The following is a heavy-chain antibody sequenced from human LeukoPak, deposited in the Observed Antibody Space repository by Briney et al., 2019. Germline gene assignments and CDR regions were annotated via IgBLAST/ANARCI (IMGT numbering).Heavy chain of an antibody. Sequence: TSVKVSCKASGDTFTSFAITWVRQAPGQGLEWMGGIIPVFGGTNHAPKFQGRVTFTTDQSTNTAYMELSSLRSEDTAVYYCARDSGYCTNGVCYLRYWGQGTLVTVSS. J-gene: IGHJ4*02. CDR1: GDTFTSFA. CDR2: IIPVFGGT. CDR3: ARDSGYCTNGVCYLRY. D-gene: IGHD2-8*01. V-gene: IGHV1-69*05.